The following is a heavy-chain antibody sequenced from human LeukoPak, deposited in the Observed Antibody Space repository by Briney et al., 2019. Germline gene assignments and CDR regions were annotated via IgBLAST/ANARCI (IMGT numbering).Heavy chain of an antibody. Sequence: ASVKVSCTASVYTFTSYDINWVRQAPGQGLEWMGWMNPNSGSTGYAQKFQGRVTITRNTSISTAYMELSGLRSEDTAVYYCARGRSTGYPYYFEYWGQGTLVTVSS. CDR1: VYTFTSYD. CDR2: MNPNSGST. D-gene: IGHD5-12*01. V-gene: IGHV1-8*03. CDR3: ARGRSTGYPYYFEY. J-gene: IGHJ4*02.